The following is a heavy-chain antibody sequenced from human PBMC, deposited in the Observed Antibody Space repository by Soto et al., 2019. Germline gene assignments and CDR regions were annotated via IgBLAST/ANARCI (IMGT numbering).Heavy chain of an antibody. CDR3: ARGATGTPFDC. V-gene: IGHV1-69*02. CDR2: IIPILGIA. J-gene: IGHJ4*02. CDR1: GGTFSSYT. Sequence: SVKVSCKASGGTFSSYTISWVRQAPGQGLEWMGRIIPILGIANYAQKFQGRVTITADKSTSTAYMELSSLRSEDTAVYYCARGATGTPFDCWGQGTLVTVSS. D-gene: IGHD1-1*01.